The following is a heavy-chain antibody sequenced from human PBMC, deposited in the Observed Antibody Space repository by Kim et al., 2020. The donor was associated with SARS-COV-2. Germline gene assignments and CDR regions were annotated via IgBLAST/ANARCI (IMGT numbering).Heavy chain of an antibody. V-gene: IGHV4-38-2*02. CDR1: GYSISSGYY. Sequence: SETLSLTCTVSGYSISSGYYWGWIRQPPGKGLEWIGSIYHSGSTYYNPSLKSRVTISVDTSKNQFSLKLSSVTAADTAVYYCARIYDFWSGYPEHHAFDIWGQGTMVTVSS. CDR3: ARIYDFWSGYPEHHAFDI. J-gene: IGHJ3*02. CDR2: IYHSGST. D-gene: IGHD3-3*01.